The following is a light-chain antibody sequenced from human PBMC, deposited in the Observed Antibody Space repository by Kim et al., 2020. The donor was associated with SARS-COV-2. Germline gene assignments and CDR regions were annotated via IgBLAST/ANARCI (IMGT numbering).Light chain of an antibody. Sequence: VAPGQTASLSCSGQKMGNKFVSWYQQKPGQSPVLVIYQDNKRPSGIPERFSGSNSGNIATLTISGTQAVDEADYYCQAWDTGTVVFGGGTKLTVL. CDR2: QDN. J-gene: IGLJ2*01. CDR3: QAWDTGTVV. V-gene: IGLV3-1*01. CDR1: KMGNKF.